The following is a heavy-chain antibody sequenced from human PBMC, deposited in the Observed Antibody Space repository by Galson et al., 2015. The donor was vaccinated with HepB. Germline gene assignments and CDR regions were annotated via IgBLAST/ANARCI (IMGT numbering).Heavy chain of an antibody. CDR2: ISSSGSTI. CDR3: ARADYYDSNGADAFDI. Sequence: SLRLSCAASGFTFSSYEMNWVRQAPGKGLEWVSYISSSGSTIYYADSVKGRFTISRDNAKNSLYLQMNSLRAEDTAVYYCARADYYDSNGADAFDIWGQGTMVTVSS. J-gene: IGHJ3*02. CDR1: GFTFSSYE. D-gene: IGHD3-22*01. V-gene: IGHV3-48*03.